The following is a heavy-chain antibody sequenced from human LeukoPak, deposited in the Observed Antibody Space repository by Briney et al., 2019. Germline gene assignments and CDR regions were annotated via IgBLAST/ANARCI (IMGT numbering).Heavy chain of an antibody. CDR1: GFTFSSYS. J-gene: IGHJ4*02. CDR2: ISSSSSYI. Sequence: GGSLRLSCAASGFTFSSYSMNWVRQAPGKGLEWVSSISSSSSYIYYADSVKGRFTISRDNAKNSLYLQMNSLRAEDTAVYYCARDSDLGSGSYVDFDYWGQGTLVTVSS. V-gene: IGHV3-21*01. D-gene: IGHD6-19*01. CDR3: ARDSDLGSGSYVDFDY.